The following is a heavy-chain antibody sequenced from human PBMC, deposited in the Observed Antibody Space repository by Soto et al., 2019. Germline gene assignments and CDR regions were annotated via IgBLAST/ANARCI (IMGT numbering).Heavy chain of an antibody. Sequence: SETLSLTCSISVGSLNNFYWNWIGQTAGKGLEWIGRIHASGNTNYNPSLKSRATLSVDTSKNQFSLKVRSVTAADTAVYYCARSSNKESWFDPWGQGTLVTAPQ. D-gene: IGHD4-4*01. CDR3: ARSSNKESWFDP. CDR2: IHASGNT. CDR1: VGSLNNFY. V-gene: IGHV4-4*07. J-gene: IGHJ5*02.